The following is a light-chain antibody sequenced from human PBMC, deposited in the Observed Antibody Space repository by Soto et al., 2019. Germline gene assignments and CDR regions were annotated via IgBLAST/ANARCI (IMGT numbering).Light chain of an antibody. Sequence: IQMIQSPSTLSASVGDTVTITCRASQGVSVYLAWYQHKPGKAPKVLIHRTSTLESGVPSRFSGSGSGTEFTLTISDLEPDDFATYSCQQYSGTFPTFGGGTKV. CDR2: RTS. V-gene: IGKV1-5*03. CDR1: QGVSVY. J-gene: IGKJ4*01. CDR3: QQYSGTFPT.